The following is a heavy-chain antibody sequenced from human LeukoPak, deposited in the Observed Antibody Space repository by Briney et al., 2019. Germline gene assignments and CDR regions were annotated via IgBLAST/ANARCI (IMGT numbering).Heavy chain of an antibody. CDR2: ISWDGGST. CDR1: GFTFDDYT. V-gene: IGHV3-43*01. CDR3: AELGITMIGGV. J-gene: IGHJ6*04. D-gene: IGHD3-10*02. Sequence: GGSLRLPCAASGFTFDDYTMHWVRQAPGKGLEWVSLISWDGGSTYYADSVKGRFTISRDNSKNSLYLQMNSLRAEDAAVYYCAELGITMIGGVWGKGTTVTISS.